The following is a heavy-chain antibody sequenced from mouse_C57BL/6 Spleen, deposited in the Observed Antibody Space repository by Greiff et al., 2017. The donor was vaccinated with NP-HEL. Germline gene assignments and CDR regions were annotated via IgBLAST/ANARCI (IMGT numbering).Heavy chain of an antibody. CDR3: APIDVGYYDY. Sequence: EVQLQQSGAELVKPGASVKLSCTASGFNIKDYYMHWVKQRTEQGLERIGRIDPEDGETKYAPNFQGKATITADTSSNTAYLQLSSLTSEDTAVYYCAPIDVGYYDYWGQGTTRTVSS. CDR1: GFNIKDYY. CDR2: IDPEDGET. J-gene: IGHJ2*01. V-gene: IGHV14-2*01. D-gene: IGHD2-3*01.